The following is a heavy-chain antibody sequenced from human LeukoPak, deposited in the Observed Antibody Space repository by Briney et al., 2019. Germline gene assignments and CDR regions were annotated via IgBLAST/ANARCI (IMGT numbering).Heavy chain of an antibody. D-gene: IGHD6-19*01. CDR3: ARDLRSSGFDY. CDR1: GFTFSSYA. CDR2: SRNQADSYTT. J-gene: IGHJ4*02. Sequence: GGSLRLSCAASGFTFSSYAMSWVRQAPGKGLEWVGRSRNQADSYTTQYAASVKGRFIISRDDSKKSLYLQMNSLKTEDTAVYYCARDLRSSGFDYWGQGTLVTVSS. V-gene: IGHV3-72*01.